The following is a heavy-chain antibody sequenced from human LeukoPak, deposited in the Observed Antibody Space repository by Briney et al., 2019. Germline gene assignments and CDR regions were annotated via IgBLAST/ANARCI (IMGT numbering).Heavy chain of an antibody. CDR2: VTGSGDAT. V-gene: IGHV3-23*01. D-gene: IGHD6-6*01. CDR3: AKDLAIAARPVFDY. J-gene: IGHJ4*02. CDR1: GFTFRGYA. Sequence: PGGSLRISCAAFGFTFRGYALTWVRQAPGKGLEWVSTVTGSGDATYYADSVKGRFTISRDNSQNMLYLQMNSLRAEDTARYYCAKDLAIAARPVFDYWGRGTLVTVSS.